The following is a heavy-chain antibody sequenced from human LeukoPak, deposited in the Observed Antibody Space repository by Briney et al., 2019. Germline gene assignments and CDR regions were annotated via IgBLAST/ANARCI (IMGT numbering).Heavy chain of an antibody. J-gene: IGHJ4*02. CDR2: ISGIGDTT. CDR1: GFTFSSYA. V-gene: IGHV3-23*01. CDR3: AKDRYILTGYYGY. Sequence: PGGSLRLSCAASGFTFSSYAMSWVRQAPGKGLEWVSAISGIGDTTYYADSVKGRFTISRDTSKNTLYLQMNSLRAEDTAVYYCAKDRYILTGYYGYWGQGTLVTVSS. D-gene: IGHD3-9*01.